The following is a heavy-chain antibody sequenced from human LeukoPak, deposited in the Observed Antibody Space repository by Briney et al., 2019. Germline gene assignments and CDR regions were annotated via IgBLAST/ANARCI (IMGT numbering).Heavy chain of an antibody. CDR3: ARDMWGTFDY. CDR2: ISPDGTNT. CDR1: GFIFRDFW. Sequence: GGSLRLSCAASGFIFRDFWMHWVRQAPGKGPVWVSRISPDGTNTRYADSVTGRFTISRDNAKNTLYLRMSSLRAEDTSVYYCARDMWGTFDYWGQGILVTVSS. J-gene: IGHJ4*02. V-gene: IGHV3-74*01. D-gene: IGHD7-27*01.